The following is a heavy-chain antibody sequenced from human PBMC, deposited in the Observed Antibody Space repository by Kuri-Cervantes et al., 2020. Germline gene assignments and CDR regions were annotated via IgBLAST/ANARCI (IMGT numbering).Heavy chain of an antibody. Sequence: GESLKISCAASGFTFSSYGMHWVRQAPGKGLEWVAVISYDGSNKYYADSVKGRFTISRDNSKNTLYLQMNSLRAEDTAVYYCARAPDSSSWCRYYYYMDVWGKGTTVTVSS. J-gene: IGHJ6*03. D-gene: IGHD6-13*01. CDR3: ARAPDSSSWCRYYYYMDV. CDR2: ISYDGSNK. CDR1: GFTFSSYG. V-gene: IGHV3-30*03.